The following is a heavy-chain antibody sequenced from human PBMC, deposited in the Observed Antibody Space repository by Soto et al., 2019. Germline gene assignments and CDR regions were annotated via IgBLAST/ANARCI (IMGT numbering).Heavy chain of an antibody. J-gene: IGHJ4*01. Sequence: EVQLLESGGGLVQPGGSLRLSCAASGFTFSSYAMSWVRQAPGKGLEWVSAISGSGGSTYYADSVKGRFTISRNNSKNTLYLQMNSLIAEDTAVYYCAKLGKHLLWSLGGDYWGHGTLVTVSA. CDR1: GFTFSSYA. CDR3: AKLGKHLLWSLGGDY. V-gene: IGHV3-23*01. CDR2: ISGSGGST. D-gene: IGHD2-21*01.